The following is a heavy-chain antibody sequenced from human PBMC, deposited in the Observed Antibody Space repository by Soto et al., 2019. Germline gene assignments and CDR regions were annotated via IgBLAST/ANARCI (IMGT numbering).Heavy chain of an antibody. CDR2: IYSSGST. Sequence: SETLSLTCTVSGGSISNFYWSWIRQPAGKGLEWIGRIYSSGSTSFNPSLKSRVTMSVDTSRNQFSLKLSSVTAADTAVYYCAGAITSYDSSGYSLWGQGTLVTVSS. J-gene: IGHJ4*02. V-gene: IGHV4-4*07. D-gene: IGHD3-22*01. CDR1: GGSISNFY. CDR3: AGAITSYDSSGYSL.